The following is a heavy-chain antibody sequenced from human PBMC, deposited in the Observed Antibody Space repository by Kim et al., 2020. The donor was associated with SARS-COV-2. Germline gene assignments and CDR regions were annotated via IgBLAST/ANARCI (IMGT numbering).Heavy chain of an antibody. CDR2: IYYSGST. Sequence: SETLSLTCTVSGGSISSYYWSWIRQPPGKGLEWIGYIYYSGSTNYNPSLKSRVTISVDTSKNQFSLKLSSVTAADTAVYYCASGRIRFGELLLVWGQGTL. V-gene: IGHV4-59*01. J-gene: IGHJ4*02. CDR1: GGSISSYY. CDR3: ASGRIRFGELLLV. D-gene: IGHD3-10*01.